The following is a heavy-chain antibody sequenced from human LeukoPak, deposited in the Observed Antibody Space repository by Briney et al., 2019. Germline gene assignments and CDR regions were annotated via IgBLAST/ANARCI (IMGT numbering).Heavy chain of an antibody. CDR3: ARDRPGADPSWGAGDPDYFDY. D-gene: IGHD3-16*01. Sequence: PGGSLRLSCAASGFTVSSNYMSWVRQAPGKGLEWVSVIYSGGSTYYADSVKGRFTISRDNSKNTLYLQMNSLRAEDTAVYYCARDRPGADPSWGAGDPDYFDYWGQGTLVTVSS. J-gene: IGHJ4*02. V-gene: IGHV3-53*01. CDR1: GFTVSSNY. CDR2: IYSGGST.